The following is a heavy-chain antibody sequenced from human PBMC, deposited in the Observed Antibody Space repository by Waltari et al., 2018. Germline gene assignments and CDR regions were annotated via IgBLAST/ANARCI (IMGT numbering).Heavy chain of an antibody. Sequence: QVQLQQWGAGLLKPSETLSLTCPVYGGSFSGYYWSWIRQPPGKGLEWIGEINHSGSTNYNPSLKSRVTISVDTSKNQFSLKLSSVTAADTAVYYCARGAMVRGVIADYWGQGTLVTVSS. CDR3: ARGAMVRGVIADY. V-gene: IGHV4-34*01. CDR1: GGSFSGYY. CDR2: INHSGST. J-gene: IGHJ4*02. D-gene: IGHD3-10*01.